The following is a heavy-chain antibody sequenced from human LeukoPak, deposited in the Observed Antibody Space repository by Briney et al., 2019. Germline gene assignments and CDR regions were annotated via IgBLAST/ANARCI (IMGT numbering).Heavy chain of an antibody. D-gene: IGHD3-3*01. Sequence: GGSLRLSCAASGFTFSTYAMHWVRQAPGRGLEWVAVVSYDATNKYYADSVKGRFTISRDNSKNTLYLQMSSLRAEDTAVYYCARDDYFGVVAYWGQGTLVTVSS. CDR1: GFTFSTYA. V-gene: IGHV3-30*04. J-gene: IGHJ4*02. CDR3: ARDDYFGVVAY. CDR2: VSYDATNK.